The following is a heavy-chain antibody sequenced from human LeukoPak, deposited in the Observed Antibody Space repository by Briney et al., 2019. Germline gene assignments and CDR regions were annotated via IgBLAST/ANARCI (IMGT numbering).Heavy chain of an antibody. CDR2: INYRGST. CDR3: AKTRGRGQVEPGTSGYVNY. CDR1: GGSISNSDYY. D-gene: IGHD3-22*01. Sequence: SETLSLTCTVSGGSISNSDYYWDWIRQPPGKGLEWIGSINYRGSTYNNPSLESRVTISVDTSKNQFSLKMSSVTAADTAVYYCAKTRGRGQVEPGTSGYVNYGGQGTLVSVSS. V-gene: IGHV4-39*01. J-gene: IGHJ4*02.